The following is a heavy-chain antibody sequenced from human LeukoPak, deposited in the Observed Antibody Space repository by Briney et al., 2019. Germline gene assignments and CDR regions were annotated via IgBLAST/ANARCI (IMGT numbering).Heavy chain of an antibody. CDR2: IKQDGSEK. J-gene: IGHJ4*02. CDR1: GFTFSSYW. D-gene: IGHD6-13*01. CDR3: ARDKYSSRLTLIDY. V-gene: IGHV3-7*05. Sequence: GGSLRLSCAASGFTFSSYWMSWVRQAPGKGLEWVANIKQDGSEKYYVDSVKGRFTISRDNAKNSLYLQMNSLRAEDTAVYYCARDKYSSRLTLIDYWGQGTLVTVSS.